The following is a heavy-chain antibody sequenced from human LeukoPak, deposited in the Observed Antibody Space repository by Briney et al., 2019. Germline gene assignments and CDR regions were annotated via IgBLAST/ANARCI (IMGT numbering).Heavy chain of an antibody. CDR2: IYYSGST. CDR1: GGSISSRSYY. J-gene: IGHJ4*02. V-gene: IGHV4-39*01. CDR3: ARRHDYGGNSGDFDY. D-gene: IGHD4-23*01. Sequence: PSETLSLTCTVSGGSISSRSYYWGWIRQPPGKGLEWIGSIYYSGSTYYNPSLKSRVTISVDTSKNQFSLKLSSVTAADTAVYYCARRHDYGGNSGDFDYWGQGTLVTVSS.